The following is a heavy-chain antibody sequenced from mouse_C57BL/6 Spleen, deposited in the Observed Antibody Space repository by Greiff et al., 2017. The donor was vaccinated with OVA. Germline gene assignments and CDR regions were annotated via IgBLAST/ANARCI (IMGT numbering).Heavy chain of an antibody. CDR3: ARSDYPYWYFDV. Sequence: VQLQQPGAELVKPGASVKLSCKASGYTFTSYWMHWVKQRPGQGLEWIGMIHPNSGSTNYNEKFKSKATLTVDKSSSTAYMQRSSLTSEDSAVYYCARSDYPYWYFDVWGTGTTVTVSS. D-gene: IGHD1-1*02. CDR2: IHPNSGST. CDR1: GYTFTSYW. V-gene: IGHV1-64*01. J-gene: IGHJ1*03.